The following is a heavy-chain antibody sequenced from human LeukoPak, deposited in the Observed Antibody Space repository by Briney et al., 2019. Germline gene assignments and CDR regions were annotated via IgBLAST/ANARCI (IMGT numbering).Heavy chain of an antibody. CDR2: INHGGST. J-gene: IGHJ4*02. CDR3: ATQGYGYGDIDY. Sequence: SETLSLTCAVSGGSFSGDFWSWIRQSPGPGLEWIGEINHGGSTTYNPSLQSRVTMSVDTSKTQFSLKLSSVTAADTAVYYCATQGYGYGDIDYCGERTLGTVSS. V-gene: IGHV4-34*01. D-gene: IGHD5-18*01. CDR1: GGSFSGDF.